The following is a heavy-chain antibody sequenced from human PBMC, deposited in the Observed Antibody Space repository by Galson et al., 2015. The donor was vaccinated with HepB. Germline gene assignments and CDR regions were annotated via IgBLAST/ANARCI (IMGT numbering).Heavy chain of an antibody. D-gene: IGHD2-15*01. CDR3: ARGYCSGGSCYQHYYYYYGMDV. V-gene: IGHV1-18*04. J-gene: IGHJ6*02. Sequence: SVKVSCKASGYTFTSYGISWVRQAPGQGLEWMGWISAYNGNTNYAQKLQGRVTMTTDTSTSTAYMELRSLRSDDTAVYYCARGYCSGGSCYQHYYYYYGMDVWGQGTTVTVSS. CDR1: GYTFTSYG. CDR2: ISAYNGNT.